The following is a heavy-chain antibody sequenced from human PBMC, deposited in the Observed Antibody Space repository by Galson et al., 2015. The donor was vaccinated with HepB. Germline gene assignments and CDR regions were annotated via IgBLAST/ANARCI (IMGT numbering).Heavy chain of an antibody. J-gene: IGHJ5*01. Sequence: SLRLSCAASGFAFDSHAMSWVRQAPRKGLEWISGISGNGDSTFYADSVKGRFTVSRDNSKNMLYLQINSLRAEDTGLYFCAKGYGLFDSCGQGILVTVSS. CDR2: ISGNGDST. CDR1: GFAFDSHA. D-gene: IGHD5-18*01. V-gene: IGHV3-23*01. CDR3: AKGYGLFDS.